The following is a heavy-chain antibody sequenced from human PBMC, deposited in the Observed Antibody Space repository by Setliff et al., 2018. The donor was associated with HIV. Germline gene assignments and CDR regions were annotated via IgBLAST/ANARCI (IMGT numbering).Heavy chain of an antibody. J-gene: IGHJ5*02. CDR2: IYYSGSA. Sequence: SETLSLTCTVSGGSISSSSYYWGWIRQPPGKGLEWIGSIYYSGSAYYSPSLKSRVTISVDTSKNQFSLKLSSVAAADTAVYYCARRKGYCSGPSCLEFSWFDPWGQGTLVTVSS. CDR1: GGSISSSSYY. D-gene: IGHD2-2*01. CDR3: ARRKGYCSGPSCLEFSWFDP. V-gene: IGHV4-39*01.